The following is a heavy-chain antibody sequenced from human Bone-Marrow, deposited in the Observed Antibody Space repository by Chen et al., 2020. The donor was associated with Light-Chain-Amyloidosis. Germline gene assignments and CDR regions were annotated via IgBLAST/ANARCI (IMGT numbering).Heavy chain of an antibody. V-gene: IGHV4-4*02. CDR1: GGSISSSNW. J-gene: IGHJ5*02. Sequence: QVQLQVSGPGLVKPSGTLSLTCAVSGGSISSSNWWSWVRQPPGKGLEWIGEIYHSGSTNYNPSLKSRVTISVDKSKNQFSLKLSSVTAADTAVYYCARARIAAAGTLWFDPLGQGTLVTVSS. CDR2: IYHSGST. CDR3: ARARIAAAGTLWFDP. D-gene: IGHD6-13*01.